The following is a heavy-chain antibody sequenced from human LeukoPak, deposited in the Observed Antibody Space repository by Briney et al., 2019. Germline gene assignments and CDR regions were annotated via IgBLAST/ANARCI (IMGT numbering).Heavy chain of an antibody. V-gene: IGHV4-38-2*02. D-gene: IGHD3-10*01. CDR3: ARGSMVRGYPTRY. CDR1: GYSISSGYY. CDR2: MFHSGST. Sequence: SETLSLTCTLSGYSISSGYYWGWIRQPPGKGLEWIASMFHSGSTYYNPSLKSRVTISVDTSKNQFSLKVNSVTAADTAVYYCARGSMVRGYPTRYWGQGTLVTVSS. J-gene: IGHJ4*02.